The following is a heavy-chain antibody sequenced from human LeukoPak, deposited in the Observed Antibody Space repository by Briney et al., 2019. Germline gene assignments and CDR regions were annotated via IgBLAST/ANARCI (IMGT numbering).Heavy chain of an antibody. J-gene: IGHJ4*02. CDR1: GFTFSGYS. CDR2: TGSRSTST. Sequence: PGGSLRLSCAASGFTFSGYSMNWVRQAPGKGLEWVSSTGSRSTSTYYADSVKGRFTISRDNAKNSLYLQMNSLGAEDTAVYYCAKDLQRYYYDSSGYYPPYYFDYWGQGTLVTVSS. D-gene: IGHD3-22*01. V-gene: IGHV3-21*01. CDR3: AKDLQRYYYDSSGYYPPYYFDY.